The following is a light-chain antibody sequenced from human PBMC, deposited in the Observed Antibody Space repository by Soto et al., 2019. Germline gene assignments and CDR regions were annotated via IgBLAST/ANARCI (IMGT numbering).Light chain of an antibody. CDR3: QQYNDWPRT. CDR2: GAS. V-gene: IGKV3-15*01. CDR1: QSVSSN. J-gene: IGKJ1*01. Sequence: EIVMTQSPATLSVSPGERATLSCRASQSVSSNLAWYQQKPGQAPRLLIYGASTRATGIPARFSGSGSGTEFTLTISSLQSEDFAVYCCQQYNDWPRTFGQGTMVEIK.